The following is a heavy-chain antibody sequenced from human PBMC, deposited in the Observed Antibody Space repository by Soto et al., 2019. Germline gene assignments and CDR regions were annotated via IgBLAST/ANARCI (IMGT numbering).Heavy chain of an antibody. CDR1: GFTFRSYS. Sequence: PGGSLRLSCAASGFTFRSYSMSWVRQAPGKGLEWVSGFRTGGDDGTTHDADPVKGRFTTSSDNSKNTSFLHMNSLSAEDTAGYYCTREDPSWPPAYGLDVWGQETTVTVSS. CDR3: TREDPSWPPAYGLDV. V-gene: IGHV3-23*01. J-gene: IGHJ6*02. CDR2: FRTGGDDGTT.